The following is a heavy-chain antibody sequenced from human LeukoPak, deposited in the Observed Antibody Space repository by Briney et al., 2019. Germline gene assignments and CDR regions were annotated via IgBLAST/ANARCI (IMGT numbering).Heavy chain of an antibody. CDR3: ARRRLGDAFDV. J-gene: IGHJ3*01. V-gene: IGHV4-59*08. CDR1: GGSINGYY. Sequence: SETLSLTCTASGGSINGYYWTWIRQPPGKGLEWIGYIYYSGSTDYNPSLKSRVTLSVHTSKNQFSLRLSSVTAADTAMYYCARRRLGDAFDVWGQGTMVAVSS. CDR2: IYYSGST. D-gene: IGHD3-16*01.